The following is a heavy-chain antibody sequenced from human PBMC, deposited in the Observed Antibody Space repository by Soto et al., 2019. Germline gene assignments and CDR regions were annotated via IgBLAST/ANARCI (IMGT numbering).Heavy chain of an antibody. D-gene: IGHD6-13*01. CDR2: INTDNGDT. CDR3: XXVFTAAGTGEIDK. V-gene: IGHV1-18*01. Sequence: QVQLVQSGAEVKKPGASVRLSCKPSGYTFSTFGITWVRQAPGQGLEWMGWINTDNGDTNYAKNFQGRVTMTTDTSTNTAYMELRSLXYXXXXXXXXXXVFTAAGTGEIDKWGQXTXVXXXX. J-gene: IGHJ4*02. CDR1: GYTFSTFG.